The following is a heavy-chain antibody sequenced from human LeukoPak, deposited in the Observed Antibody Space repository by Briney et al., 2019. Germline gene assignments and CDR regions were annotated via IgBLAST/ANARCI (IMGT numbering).Heavy chain of an antibody. CDR1: GFTFSSHG. CDR3: AKDRANAYYDIFTPARAMDV. CDR2: ISYDGSNK. Sequence: GRSLRLSCAASGFTFSSHGMHWVRQAPGKGLEWVAVISYDGSNKYYADSVKGRFTMSRDNSKNTLYLQMNSLRDEDTAVYYCAKDRANAYYDIFTPARAMDVWGKGTTVTVSS. V-gene: IGHV3-30*18. J-gene: IGHJ6*04. D-gene: IGHD3-9*01.